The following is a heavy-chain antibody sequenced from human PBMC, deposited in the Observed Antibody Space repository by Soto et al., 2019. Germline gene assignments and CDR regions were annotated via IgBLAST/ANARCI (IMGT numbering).Heavy chain of an antibody. CDR2: ISYDGSDQ. D-gene: IGHD2-15*01. Sequence: QVQVEEFGGGVVQPGRSLRLSCAGPTFTFSDFGFHWVRQAPGKGLEGVAMISYDGSDQYYGDSVQGRFTIYRDDSKNTVYLQMNSLRAEDTAMSYCAKSTYCNGGSCFPQYWGPGTLVTVSS. CDR1: TFTFSDFG. V-gene: IGHV3-30*18. CDR3: AKSTYCNGGSCFPQY. J-gene: IGHJ4*02.